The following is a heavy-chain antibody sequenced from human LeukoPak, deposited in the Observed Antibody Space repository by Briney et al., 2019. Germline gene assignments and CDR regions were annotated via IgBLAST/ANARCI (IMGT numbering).Heavy chain of an antibody. CDR1: GFTFSRYW. D-gene: IGHD4-11*01. CDR2: TNQDGSEK. Sequence: PGGSLRLSCAASGFTFSRYWMSWVRQAPGKGLEWVANTNQDGSEKYCMDSVKGRFTISRDNARNSLHLEMNSLRPEDTAVYYCARDDSTGGLYFDYWGQRTLVTVSP. J-gene: IGHJ4*02. V-gene: IGHV3-7*05. CDR3: ARDDSTGGLYFDY.